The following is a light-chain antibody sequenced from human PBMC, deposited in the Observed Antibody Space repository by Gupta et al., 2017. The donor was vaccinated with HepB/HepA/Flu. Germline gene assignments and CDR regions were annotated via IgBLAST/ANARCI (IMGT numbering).Light chain of an antibody. Sequence: EIVLTQSPATLSLSPGESATLSCRASQSVSSYLAWYQQKPGQAPRLLIYDASNRATSIPARFSGSGSGTDFTLTISSLEPEDFAVYYCQRWGFFGGGTKVEIK. CDR3: QRWGF. V-gene: IGKV3-11*01. J-gene: IGKJ4*01. CDR1: QSVSSY. CDR2: DAS.